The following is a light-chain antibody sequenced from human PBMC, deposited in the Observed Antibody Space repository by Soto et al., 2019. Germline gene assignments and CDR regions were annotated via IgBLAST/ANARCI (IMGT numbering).Light chain of an antibody. CDR2: DVS. CDR3: CSYAGSYTGV. V-gene: IGLV2-11*01. CDR1: SSDVGGYNY. Sequence: QSALTQPRSVSGSPVQSVTISCTGTSSDVGGYNYVSWYQQHPGKAPKLMIYDVSKRPSGVPDRFSGSKSGNTASLTISGLQAEDEADYYCCSYAGSYTGVFGTGTKLTVL. J-gene: IGLJ1*01.